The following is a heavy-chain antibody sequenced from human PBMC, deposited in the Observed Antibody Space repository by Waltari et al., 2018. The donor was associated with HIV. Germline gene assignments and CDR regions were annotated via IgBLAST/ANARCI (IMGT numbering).Heavy chain of an antibody. V-gene: IGHV3-21*01. CDR2: ISSGSVYI. D-gene: IGHD5-12*01. J-gene: IGHJ3*02. Sequence: EVQLMESGGGLVRPGGSLRLSCAASRFTSSSYRINWVRQAPGKGLEWVSSISSGSVYIYYADSVKGRFTISRDNAKNSLYLQMNSLRAEDTAVYYCARDEAEMATLTAFDIWGQGTMVTVSS. CDR1: RFTSSSYR. CDR3: ARDEAEMATLTAFDI.